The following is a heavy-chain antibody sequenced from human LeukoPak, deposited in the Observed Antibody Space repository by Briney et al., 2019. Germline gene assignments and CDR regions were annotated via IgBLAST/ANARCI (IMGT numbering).Heavy chain of an antibody. CDR3: ARAGGGVIDY. J-gene: IGHJ4*02. D-gene: IGHD3-16*02. V-gene: IGHV6-1*01. Sequence: SQTLSLTCVISGDDVSSNIAAWNWIRQSPSRGLEWLGRTYYRSKWYNEYAVSVKSRITINPDTSKNQFSLQVNSVTPEDSAVYYCARAGGGVIDYWGQGTRVTVSS. CDR2: TYYRSKWYN. CDR1: GDDVSSNIAA.